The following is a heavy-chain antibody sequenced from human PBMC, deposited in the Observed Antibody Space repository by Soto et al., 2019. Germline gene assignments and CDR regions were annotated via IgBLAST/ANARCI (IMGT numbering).Heavy chain of an antibody. V-gene: IGHV3-23*01. CDR1: GFTFSTSA. D-gene: IGHD3-10*01. Sequence: EVQLLESGGGLVQPGGSLRLSCAASGFTFSTSAMSWVRQAPGQGLEWVSGISGSGGTTYYADSVKGRFTISRDNSKNTLYLQLKGLRAEDTAVYYGASRDLYYWGQGTLATVSS. J-gene: IGHJ4*02. CDR3: ASRDLYY. CDR2: ISGSGGTT.